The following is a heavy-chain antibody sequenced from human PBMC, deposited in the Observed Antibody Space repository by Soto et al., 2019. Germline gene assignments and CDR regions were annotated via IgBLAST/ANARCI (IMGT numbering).Heavy chain of an antibody. CDR2: VSSIGNS. Sequence: PSETLSLTCTVSGDSISSATHYWNWIRQHPGKGLEWIGYVSSIGNSYYSPSLKGRVFMSVDTSKNLFSLKLSSVTAADTAIYYCGGRLTSIYKCFDAWGQGTQVTVSS. V-gene: IGHV4-31*03. D-gene: IGHD3-16*01. CDR1: GDSISSATHY. CDR3: GGRLTSIYKCFDA. J-gene: IGHJ5*02.